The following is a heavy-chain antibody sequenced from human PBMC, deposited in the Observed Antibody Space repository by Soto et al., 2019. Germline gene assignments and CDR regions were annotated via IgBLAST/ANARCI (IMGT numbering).Heavy chain of an antibody. J-gene: IGHJ6*02. CDR1: GGTFSSYA. CDR3: ARATASIAARQRYYYGMDV. CDR2: IIPIFGTA. V-gene: IGHV1-69*01. D-gene: IGHD6-6*01. Sequence: QVQLVQSGAEVKKPGSSVKVSCKASGGTFSSYAISWVRQAPGQGLEWMGGIIPIFGTANYAQKFQGRVTITADESTSTAYMELSSLRSEDTAVYYCARATASIAARQRYYYGMDVWGQGTTVTVSS.